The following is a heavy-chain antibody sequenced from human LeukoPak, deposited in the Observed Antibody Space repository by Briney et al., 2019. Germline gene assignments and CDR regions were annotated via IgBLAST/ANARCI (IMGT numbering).Heavy chain of an antibody. Sequence: ASVKVSCKASGYTFTGHAMNWVRQAPGQGPEWMGYINTKTGNPTYAQGFTGRFVFSLDTSVSTAYLHISSLKPEDTGVYYCAKGGWVAVTGMDSWGQGTLVTVSS. D-gene: IGHD6-19*01. CDR2: INTKTGNP. CDR1: GYTFTGHA. CDR3: AKGGWVAVTGMDS. V-gene: IGHV7-4-1*02. J-gene: IGHJ4*02.